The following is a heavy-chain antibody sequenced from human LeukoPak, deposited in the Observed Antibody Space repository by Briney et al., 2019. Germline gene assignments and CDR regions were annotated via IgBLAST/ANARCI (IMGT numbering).Heavy chain of an antibody. Sequence: PSETLSLTCTVSGGSISSYYWSWIRQPPGKGLEWIGYIYYSGSTNYSPSPKSRVTISVDTSKNQFSLKLSSVTAADTAVYYCARKPAAAGSFDYWGQGTLVTVSS. D-gene: IGHD6-13*01. CDR1: GGSISSYY. V-gene: IGHV4-59*01. CDR3: ARKPAAAGSFDY. CDR2: IYYSGST. J-gene: IGHJ4*02.